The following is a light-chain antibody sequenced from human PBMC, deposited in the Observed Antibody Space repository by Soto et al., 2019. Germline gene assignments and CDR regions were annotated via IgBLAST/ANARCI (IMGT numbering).Light chain of an antibody. CDR2: KAS. J-gene: IGKJ2*01. V-gene: IGKV1-5*03. CDR1: QSISSW. Sequence: DIQMTQSPSTLSASVGDRVTITCRASQSISSWLAWYQQKPGKAPKLLIYKASSLESGVPSRFSGSGSGTEITLTISSLQPDDFATYYCQQYHSYPYTFGQGTKLEIK. CDR3: QQYHSYPYT.